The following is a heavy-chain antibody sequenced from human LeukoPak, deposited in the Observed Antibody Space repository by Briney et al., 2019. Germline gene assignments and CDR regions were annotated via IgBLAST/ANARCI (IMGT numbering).Heavy chain of an antibody. CDR1: GYTFTGYY. CDR3: ARGAWLEYYFDY. V-gene: IGHV1-46*01. Sequence: ASVKVSCKASGYTFTGYYMHWVRQAPGQGLEWMGIINPSGGSTSYAQKFQGRVTMTRDMSTSTVYMELSSLRSEDTAVYYCARGAWLEYYFDYWGQGTLVTVSS. D-gene: IGHD3-9*01. CDR2: INPSGGST. J-gene: IGHJ4*02.